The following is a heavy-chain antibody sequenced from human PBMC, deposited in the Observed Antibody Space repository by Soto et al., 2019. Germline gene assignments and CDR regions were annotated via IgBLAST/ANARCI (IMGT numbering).Heavy chain of an antibody. V-gene: IGHV1-69*01. J-gene: IGHJ4*02. CDR3: ARFLAAAGTFLGYDY. CDR1: GGTFSSYA. Sequence: QVLLVQSGAEVKKPGSSVKVSCTASGGTFSSYAISWVRQAPGQGLEWMGGIIPIFGTANYAQKFQGRVTITADESTSTAYMELSRLRSEDTAVYYCARFLAAAGTFLGYDYWGQGTLVTVSS. D-gene: IGHD6-13*01. CDR2: IIPIFGTA.